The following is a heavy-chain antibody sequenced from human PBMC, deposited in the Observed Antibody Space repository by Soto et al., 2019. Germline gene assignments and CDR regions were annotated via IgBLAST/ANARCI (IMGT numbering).Heavy chain of an antibody. J-gene: IGHJ5*02. CDR1: GGSISSGGYY. V-gene: IGHV4-31*03. Sequence: SETLSLTCTVSGGSISSGGYYWSWIRQHPGKGLEWIGYIYYSGTSYYNPSLKSRVTISVDTSKNQFSLKLSSVSAADTALYYCARCSLVVVPAPGFDPWGRGTLVTVSS. CDR2: IYYSGTS. D-gene: IGHD2-2*01. CDR3: ARCSLVVVPAPGFDP.